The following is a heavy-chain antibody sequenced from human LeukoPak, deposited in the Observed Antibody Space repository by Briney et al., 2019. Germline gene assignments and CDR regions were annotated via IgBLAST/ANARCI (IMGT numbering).Heavy chain of an antibody. J-gene: IGHJ5*02. CDR2: INHSGRT. Sequence: SETLSLTCAVYGGSFSGYYWSWIRQPPGKGLEWIGEINHSGRTNYNPSLKSRVTISVDTSKNQFSLKLRSVTAADTAVYYCARVKSGSYPPERDSPQHNWFDPWGQGTLVTVSS. CDR1: GGSFSGYY. V-gene: IGHV4-34*01. D-gene: IGHD1-26*01. CDR3: ARVKSGSYPPERDSPQHNWFDP.